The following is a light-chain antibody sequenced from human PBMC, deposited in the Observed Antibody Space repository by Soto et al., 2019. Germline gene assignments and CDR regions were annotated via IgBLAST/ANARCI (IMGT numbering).Light chain of an antibody. CDR2: DAS. V-gene: IGKV3-11*01. J-gene: IGKJ5*01. CDR3: QQRSNWPIT. CDR1: QSVSSY. Sequence: ELVLTQVPTAPSSSPGERPTLCCGASQSVSSYLAWYQQKPGQXPRXXIYDASNRATGIPARFSGSVSGTDDTITISSREPEDGAVYDGQQRSNWPITFGQGTRLEIK.